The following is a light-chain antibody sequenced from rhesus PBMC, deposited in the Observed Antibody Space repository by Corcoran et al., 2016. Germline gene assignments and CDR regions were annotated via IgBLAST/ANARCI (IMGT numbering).Light chain of an antibody. CDR2: KVT. CDR3: MQSTEDPWT. J-gene: IGKJ1*01. V-gene: IGKV2S2*01. CDR1: QSLLHSNGNTY. Sequence: DIVMTQAPLSLPVTPGEPASISCRSSQSLLHSNGNTYLDWYLQKTGQSPRLLIYKVTTRESGVPDRFSGRGSGTYFTLKISRVDPEDVGTYYCMQSTEDPWTFGQGTKVDIK.